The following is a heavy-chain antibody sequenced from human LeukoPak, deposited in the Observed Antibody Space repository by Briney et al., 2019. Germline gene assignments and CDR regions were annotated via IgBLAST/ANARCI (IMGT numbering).Heavy chain of an antibody. CDR2: MNPNSGNT. Sequence: ASVKVSCKASGYTFTSYDINWVRQATGQGLEWMGWMNPNSGNTGYAQKFQGRVTMTRNTSISTAYMELSRLRSDDTAVYYCARDRGVYYYYYYRDVWGKGTTVTISS. V-gene: IGHV1-8*01. CDR1: GYTFTSYD. D-gene: IGHD3-10*01. CDR3: ARDRGVYYYYYYRDV. J-gene: IGHJ6*03.